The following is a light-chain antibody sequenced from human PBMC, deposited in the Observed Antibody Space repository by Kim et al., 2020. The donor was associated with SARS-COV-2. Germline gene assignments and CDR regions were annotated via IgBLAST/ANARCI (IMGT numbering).Light chain of an antibody. CDR1: SSDVGGYNS. J-gene: IGLJ1*01. CDR3: SLYTTTNTYV. V-gene: IGLV2-14*03. Sequence: QSALTQPASVSGSPGQSITISCTGSSSDVGGYNSVSWYQQHPAKAPKLMIYDVSKRPSGVSNRFSGSKSANTASLTISGLQADDEADYYCSLYTTTNTYVFGTGTKVTVL. CDR2: DVS.